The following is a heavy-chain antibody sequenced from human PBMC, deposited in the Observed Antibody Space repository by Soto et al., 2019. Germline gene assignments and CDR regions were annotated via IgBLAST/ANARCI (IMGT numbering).Heavy chain of an antibody. CDR1: GFTFSDYY. CDR3: ARAIKYGSGLRYYFDY. Sequence: QVQLVESGGGLVKPGGSLRLSCAASGFTFSDYYMSWIRQAPGKGLEWVSYISSSSSYTNYEDSVKGPFTISRDNAKHLMDRQMHSHSAEDMGVYYCARAIKYGSGLRYYFDYWGQGTLVTVSS. CDR2: ISSSSSYT. V-gene: IGHV3-11*06. D-gene: IGHD3-10*01. J-gene: IGHJ4*02.